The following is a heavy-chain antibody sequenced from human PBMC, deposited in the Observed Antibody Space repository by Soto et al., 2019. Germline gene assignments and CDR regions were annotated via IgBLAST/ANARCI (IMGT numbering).Heavy chain of an antibody. J-gene: IGHJ3*02. CDR3: ARVRGSSVEMATIEAFDI. V-gene: IGHV3-7*01. D-gene: IGHD5-12*01. CDR1: GFTFSSYW. Sequence: EVQLVESGGGLVQPGGSLRLSCAASGFTFSSYWMSWVRQAPGKGLEWVANIKQDGSEKYYVDSVKGRFTISRDNAKNSLYLQMNSLRAEDTAVYYCARVRGSSVEMATIEAFDIWGQGTMVTVSS. CDR2: IKQDGSEK.